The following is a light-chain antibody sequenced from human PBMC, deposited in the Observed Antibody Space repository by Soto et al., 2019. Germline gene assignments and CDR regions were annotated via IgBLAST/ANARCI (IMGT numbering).Light chain of an antibody. Sequence: EIVMTQSPATLSVSPGERATLSCRASQSVSSNLAWYQQKPGQAPRLLIYGASTRATGIPARFSGSGSGTEFTLTVTSLQSEDFAVYYCQQYYTWPWTVGQGTKVDIK. CDR2: GAS. V-gene: IGKV3-15*01. J-gene: IGKJ1*01. CDR1: QSVSSN. CDR3: QQYYTWPWT.